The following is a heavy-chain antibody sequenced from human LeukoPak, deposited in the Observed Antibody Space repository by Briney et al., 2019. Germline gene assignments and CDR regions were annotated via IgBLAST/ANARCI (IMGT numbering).Heavy chain of an antibody. J-gene: IGHJ3*02. D-gene: IGHD3-22*01. CDR3: ARDHSSGSPI. Sequence: GGSLRLSCTTSGFNFGDYAMSWVRQAPGKVLEWVSYISSSGSTIYYADSVKGRFIISRDHAKNLLYLQMNSLRAEDTAVYYCARDHSSGSPIWGQGTMVTVSS. V-gene: IGHV3-48*03. CDR2: ISSSGSTI. CDR1: GFNFGDYA.